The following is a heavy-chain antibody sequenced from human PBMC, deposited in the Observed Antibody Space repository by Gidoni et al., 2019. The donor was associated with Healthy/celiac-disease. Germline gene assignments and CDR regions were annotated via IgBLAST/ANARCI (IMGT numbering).Heavy chain of an antibody. D-gene: IGHD3-22*01. J-gene: IGHJ3*02. CDR3: ARVYDEPGNGAFDI. CDR1: GGTFGSYA. Sequence: QVQLVQAGAEVKKPGSSVMVSCKASGGTFGSYAISWVRQAPGQGLEWMGGIIPIFGTANYAQKFQGRVTITADESTSTAYMELSSLRSEDTAVYYCARVYDEPGNGAFDIWGQGTMVTVSS. CDR2: IIPIFGTA. V-gene: IGHV1-69*01.